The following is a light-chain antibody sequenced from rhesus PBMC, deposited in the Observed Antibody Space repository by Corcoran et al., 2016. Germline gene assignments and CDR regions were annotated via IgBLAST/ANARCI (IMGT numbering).Light chain of an antibody. Sequence: DIQMTQSPSSLSASVGDTVTITGRASQGISSWLAWYQQKPGKAPKLLFYKASSLQSGVPSRFSGSGSGTDFTLPISSLQSEDFATYYCQQYSSRPLSFGGGTKVEIK. J-gene: IGKJ4*01. CDR1: QGISSW. CDR3: QQYSSRPLS. CDR2: KAS. V-gene: IGKV1-22*01.